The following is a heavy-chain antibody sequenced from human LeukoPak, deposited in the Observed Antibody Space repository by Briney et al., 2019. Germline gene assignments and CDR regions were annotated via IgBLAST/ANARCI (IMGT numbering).Heavy chain of an antibody. CDR2: IKSKSVGGII. CDR1: GFTFNTHA. Sequence: GGSLRLSCVASGFTFNTHAMNWVRQAPGKGLEWVGRIKSKSVGGIIEYATPVKGRFTISRDDSKDTVYLQMNSLTSEDTAVYYCTTERIWGQGTQVTVSS. V-gene: IGHV3-15*01. CDR3: TTERI. J-gene: IGHJ4*02.